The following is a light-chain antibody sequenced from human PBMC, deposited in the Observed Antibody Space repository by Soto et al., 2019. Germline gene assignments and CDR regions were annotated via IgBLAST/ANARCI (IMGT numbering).Light chain of an antibody. J-gene: IGKJ1*01. CDR2: GAS. V-gene: IGKV3-20*01. Sequence: EIVLTQSPGTLPLSPGERVTLSCRASQSVSSSYLAWYQQKPGQAPRRLIYGASSRATGIPDRFSGSGSGTDFTLTISRLEPEDFAVYYCQQYGSSPWTFGQGTKVEIK. CDR3: QQYGSSPWT. CDR1: QSVSSSY.